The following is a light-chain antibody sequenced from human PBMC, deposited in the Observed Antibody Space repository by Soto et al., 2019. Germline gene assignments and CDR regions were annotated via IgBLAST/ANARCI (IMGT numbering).Light chain of an antibody. J-gene: IGLJ1*01. CDR2: DVN. V-gene: IGLV2-14*01. Sequence: QSVLTQPASVSGSPGQSITISCTGTNSDVGSYNRVSWYQQPPGTAPKLIIYDVNNRPSGVSYRFPGSKSGNTASLTISGLQAEDEADYYCNSYTTSETYVFGTGTKATVL. CDR1: NSDVGSYNR. CDR3: NSYTTSETYV.